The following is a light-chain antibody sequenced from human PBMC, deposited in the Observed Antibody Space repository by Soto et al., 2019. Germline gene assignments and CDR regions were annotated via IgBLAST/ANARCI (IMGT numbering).Light chain of an antibody. CDR3: SSYTTTTRL. Sequence: QSALTQPASVSGSPGQSITISCTGTSSDIGSNNYVSWFQQRPGKAPTLIIYEVSNRPSGVSTHFSGSKSGNTASLTISGPLPEDEAEYYCSSYTTTTRLFGGGTKLTVL. J-gene: IGLJ3*02. CDR2: EVS. CDR1: SSDIGSNNY. V-gene: IGLV2-14*01.